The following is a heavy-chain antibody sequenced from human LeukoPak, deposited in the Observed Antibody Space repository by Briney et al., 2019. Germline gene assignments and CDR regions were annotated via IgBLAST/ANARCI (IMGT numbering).Heavy chain of an antibody. CDR1: GGSMNSNNYY. D-gene: IGHD3-16*02. CDR3: TRIPRITFGGVISRDY. Sequence: PSETLSLTCTVSGGSMNSNNYYWGWIRQPPGKGLECIGSIYYSGSTYYNPSVKSRVTISIDMSKNQFSLKLNSVTAADTAVYYCTRIPRITFGGVISRDYWGQGTLVTVPS. J-gene: IGHJ4*02. CDR2: IYYSGST. V-gene: IGHV4-39*01.